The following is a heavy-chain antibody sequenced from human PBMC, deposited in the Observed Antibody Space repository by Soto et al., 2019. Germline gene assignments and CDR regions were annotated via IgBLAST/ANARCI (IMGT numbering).Heavy chain of an antibody. CDR2: ISSSGSTI. CDR3: ARDMGLLPYYYYGMDV. J-gene: IGHJ6*02. D-gene: IGHD2-15*01. CDR1: GFTFSSYE. V-gene: IGHV3-48*03. Sequence: PGGSLRLSCAASGFTFSSYEMNWVRQAPGKGLEWVSYISSSGSTIYYADSVKGRFTISRDNAKNSLYLQMNSLRAEGTAVYYCARDMGLLPYYYYGMDVWGQGTTVTVSS.